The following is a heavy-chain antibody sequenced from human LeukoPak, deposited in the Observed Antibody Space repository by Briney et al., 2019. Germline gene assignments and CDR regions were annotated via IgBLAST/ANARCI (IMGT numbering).Heavy chain of an antibody. J-gene: IGHJ4*02. CDR3: ARDRSSRTVVSPVDY. CDR1: GFMLSNYG. V-gene: IGHV3-33*01. CDR2: IWYDGNNK. D-gene: IGHD4-23*01. Sequence: GGSLRLSCAASGFMLSNYGMHWVRQAPGKGLEWVAVIWYDGNNKYYADSVKGRFTISKDNSKNTLSLEMNSLRAEDTAVYYCARDRSSRTVVSPVDYWGQGTLVTVSS.